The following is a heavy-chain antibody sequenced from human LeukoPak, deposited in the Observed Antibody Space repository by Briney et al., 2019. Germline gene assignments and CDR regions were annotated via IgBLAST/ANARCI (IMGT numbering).Heavy chain of an antibody. CDR3: TRPYYYDSSGSPDY. CDR1: GGSFSGYY. J-gene: IGHJ4*02. V-gene: IGHV4-34*01. Sequence: SETLSLTCAVYGGSFSGYYWSWIRQPPGKGLEWIGEINHSGSTNYNPSLKSRVTISVDTSKNQFSLKLSSVTAADTAVYYCTRPYYYDSSGSPDYWGQGTLVTVSS. CDR2: INHSGST. D-gene: IGHD3-22*01.